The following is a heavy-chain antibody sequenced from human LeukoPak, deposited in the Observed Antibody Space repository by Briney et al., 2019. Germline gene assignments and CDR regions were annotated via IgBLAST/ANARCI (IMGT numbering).Heavy chain of an antibody. D-gene: IGHD6-13*01. J-gene: IGHJ5*02. CDR2: INHSGST. V-gene: IGHV4-34*01. CDR1: GGSFSGYY. Sequence: PSETLSLTRAVYGGSFSGYYWSWIRQPPGKGLEWIGEINHSGSTNYNPSLKSRVTISVDTSKNQFSLKLSSVTAADTAVYYCAREQQQLVRGPYNWFDPWGQGTLVTVSS. CDR3: AREQQQLVRGPYNWFDP.